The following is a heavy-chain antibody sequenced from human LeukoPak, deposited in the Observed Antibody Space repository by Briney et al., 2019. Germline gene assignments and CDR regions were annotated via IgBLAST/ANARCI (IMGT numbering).Heavy chain of an antibody. CDR1: GFSFSSYS. V-gene: IGHV3-48*01. Sequence: GGSLRLSCAASGFSFSSYSMNWVRQAPGKGLEWVAYIAYTGTIHYADSVRGRFAISRDNAKNSLYLELNSLRVEDAAVYYCARDPHALDYWGQGTRVTVSS. CDR2: IAYTGTI. J-gene: IGHJ4*02. CDR3: ARDPHALDY.